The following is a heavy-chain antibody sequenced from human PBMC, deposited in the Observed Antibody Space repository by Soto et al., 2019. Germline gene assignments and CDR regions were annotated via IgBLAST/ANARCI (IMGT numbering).Heavy chain of an antibody. CDR3: ARRITIFGRMDV. CDR1: GFTFSDYD. V-gene: IGHV3-48*03. CDR2: IRSSGTTI. J-gene: IGHJ6*02. Sequence: EAQLVESGGGLVEPGGSLRLSCAASGFTFSDYDMNWVRQAPGKGLEWVSYIRSSGTTIHYADSVKGRFTISRDNAKNSLYLQMNSLRAEDSAVYYCARRITIFGRMDVWGQGTTVTVSS. D-gene: IGHD3-3*01.